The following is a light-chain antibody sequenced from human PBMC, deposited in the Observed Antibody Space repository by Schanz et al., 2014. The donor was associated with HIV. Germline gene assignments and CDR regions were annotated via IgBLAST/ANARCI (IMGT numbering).Light chain of an antibody. CDR2: LGS. V-gene: IGKV2-28*01. CDR3: MQALDIPRT. J-gene: IGKJ1*01. Sequence: DIVMTQSPLSLPVIPGEPASISCRSSQSLLHSIGYNYLDWYLQKPGQCPQFLIYLGSNRASGVPDRFSGSASGTDFTLKISRVEAEDVGVYYCMQALDIPRTFGQGTKVDVK. CDR1: QSLLHSIGYNY.